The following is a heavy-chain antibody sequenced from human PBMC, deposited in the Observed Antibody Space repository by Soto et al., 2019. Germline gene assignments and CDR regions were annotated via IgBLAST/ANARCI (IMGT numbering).Heavy chain of an antibody. V-gene: IGHV3-48*01. Sequence: EVQLVESGGGLVQPGGSLRLSCAASGFTFSSYSMNWVRQAPGKGLEWVSYISSSSSTIYYADSVKGRFTISRDNAKNSLYLQMNSLRAEDTAVYYCAREGYYYDSRPKYGMDGWGQGTTVTVSS. J-gene: IGHJ6*02. CDR1: GFTFSSYS. D-gene: IGHD3-22*01. CDR2: ISSSSSTI. CDR3: AREGYYYDSRPKYGMDG.